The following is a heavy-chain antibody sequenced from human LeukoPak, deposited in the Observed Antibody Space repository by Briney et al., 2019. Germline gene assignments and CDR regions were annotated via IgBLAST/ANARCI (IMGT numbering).Heavy chain of an antibody. D-gene: IGHD1-26*01. CDR2: ISSSGST. J-gene: IGHJ4*02. CDR3: TRMGATTLGPVDY. V-gene: IGHV4-61*02. Sequence: SGTLSLTCTVSGDSISSGDYYWSWIRQPAGKGLEWIGRISSSGSTNYNPSLKSRVTISVDTSKNQFSLKLSSVTAADTAVYYCTRMGATTLGPVDYWGQGTLVTVSS. CDR1: GDSISSGDYY.